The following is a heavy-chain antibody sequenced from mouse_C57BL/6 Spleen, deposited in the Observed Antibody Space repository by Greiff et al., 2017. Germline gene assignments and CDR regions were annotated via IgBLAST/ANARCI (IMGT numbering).Heavy chain of an antibody. J-gene: IGHJ2*01. D-gene: IGHD1-1*01. V-gene: IGHV1-64*01. Sequence: VQLQQPGAELVKPGASVKLSCKASGYTFTSYWMHWVKQRPGQGLEWIGMIHPNSGSTNYNEKFKSKATLTVDKSSSTAYMQLSSLTSEDSAVYYCARDYYGSSYVPPDYWGQGTTLTVSS. CDR2: IHPNSGST. CDR1: GYTFTSYW. CDR3: ARDYYGSSYVPPDY.